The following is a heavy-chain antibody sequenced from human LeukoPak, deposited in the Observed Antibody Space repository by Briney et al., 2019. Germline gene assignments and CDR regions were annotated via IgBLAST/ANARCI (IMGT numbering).Heavy chain of an antibody. CDR1: GYTFTGYY. Sequence: ASVKVSCKASGYTFTGYYMHWVRQAPGQGLEWMGWINPSSGGTNYAQKFQGRVTMTRDTTISTAYMELSRLRSDDTAVYYCAVLWFGELLTFDYWGQGTLVTVSS. J-gene: IGHJ4*02. V-gene: IGHV1-2*02. D-gene: IGHD3-10*01. CDR3: AVLWFGELLTFDY. CDR2: INPSSGGT.